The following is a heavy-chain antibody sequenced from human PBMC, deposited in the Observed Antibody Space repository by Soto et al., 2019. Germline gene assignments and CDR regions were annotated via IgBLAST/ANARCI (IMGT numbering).Heavy chain of an antibody. J-gene: IGHJ3*02. CDR2: IIPILGIA. Sequence: SVKVSCKASGGTFSSYTISWVRQAPGQGLEWMGRIIPILGIANYAQKFQGRVTITADKSTSTAYMELSSLRSEDTAVYYCARRGEVGVSYCGGDCAKEDAFDIWGQGTMVTVSS. V-gene: IGHV1-69*02. CDR3: ARRGEVGVSYCGGDCAKEDAFDI. D-gene: IGHD2-21*02. CDR1: GGTFSSYT.